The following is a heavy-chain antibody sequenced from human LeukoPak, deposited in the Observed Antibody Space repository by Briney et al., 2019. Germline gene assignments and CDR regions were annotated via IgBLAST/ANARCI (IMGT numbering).Heavy chain of an antibody. CDR2: IYSGGST. CDR3: AKGYNYAYEY. D-gene: IGHD5-18*01. V-gene: IGHV3-53*01. J-gene: IGHJ4*02. Sequence: PGGSLRLSCAASGFTVSSSYMSWVRQAPGKGLEWVSLIYSGGSTYYAASVKGRFTISRDNSKNTLYLQMNSLRPEGTAVYYCAKGYNYAYEYWGQGTLVTVSS. CDR1: GFTVSSSY.